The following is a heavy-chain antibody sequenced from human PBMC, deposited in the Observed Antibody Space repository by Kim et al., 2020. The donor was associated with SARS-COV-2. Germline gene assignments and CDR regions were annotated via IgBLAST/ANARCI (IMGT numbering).Heavy chain of an antibody. V-gene: IGHV4-31*03. CDR1: GGSISSGGYY. CDR2: IYYSGST. D-gene: IGHD3-22*01. Sequence: SETLSLTCTVSGGSISSGGYYWSWIRQHPGNGLEWIGYIYYSGSTYYNPSLKSRVTISVDTSKNQFSLKLSSVTAAATAVYYCARNIGITMLVVVTGWFDPWGQRTLVTVSS. CDR3: ARNIGITMLVVVTGWFDP. J-gene: IGHJ5*02.